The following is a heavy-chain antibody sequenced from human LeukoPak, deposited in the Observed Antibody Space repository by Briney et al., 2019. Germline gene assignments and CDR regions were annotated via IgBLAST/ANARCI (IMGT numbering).Heavy chain of an antibody. Sequence: HPGGSLRLSCAASGFTFSSYGMHWVRQAPGKGLEWVAVISYDGSNKYYADSMKGRFTISRDNSKNTLYLQMNSLRAEDTAVYYCAKHTAMVSWGQGTLVTVSS. CDR1: GFTFSSYG. J-gene: IGHJ5*02. D-gene: IGHD5-18*01. V-gene: IGHV3-30*18. CDR3: AKHTAMVS. CDR2: ISYDGSNK.